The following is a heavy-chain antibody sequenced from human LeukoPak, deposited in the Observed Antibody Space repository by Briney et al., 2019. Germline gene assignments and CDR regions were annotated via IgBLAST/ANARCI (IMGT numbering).Heavy chain of an antibody. CDR2: IRNDGLTQ. Sequence: HPGGPLRLSCAASGFTFSSRWMGWVRQAPGKGLEWVANIRNDGLTQYYLASVKGRFTISRDNAKDSLSLQMNSLRAEDTAVYFCARHGDYCFDLWGQGTLVTVSS. CDR3: ARHGDYCFDL. CDR1: GFTFSSRW. D-gene: IGHD4-17*01. V-gene: IGHV3-7*01. J-gene: IGHJ4*02.